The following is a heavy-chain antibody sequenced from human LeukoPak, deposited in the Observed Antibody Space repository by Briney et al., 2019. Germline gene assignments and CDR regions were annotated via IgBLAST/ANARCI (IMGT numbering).Heavy chain of an antibody. D-gene: IGHD2-21*02. V-gene: IGHV3-49*04. Sequence: GGSLRPSCTASGFTFGDYAMSWVRQAPGKGLEWVGFIRSKAYGGTTEYAASVKGRFTISRDDSKSIAYLQMNSLKTEDTAVYYCTRGSIRVRDVVTAIVYWGQGTLVTVSS. CDR2: IRSKAYGGTT. CDR1: GFTFGDYA. CDR3: TRGSIRVRDVVTAIVY. J-gene: IGHJ4*02.